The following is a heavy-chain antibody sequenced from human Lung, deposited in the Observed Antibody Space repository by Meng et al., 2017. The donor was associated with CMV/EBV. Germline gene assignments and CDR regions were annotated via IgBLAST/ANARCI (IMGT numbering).Heavy chain of an antibody. CDR3: AKDLLLFGGPNAYFDY. V-gene: IGHV3-30*02. D-gene: IGHD3/OR15-3a*01. CDR1: GFRFEDHG. CDR2: IRHDGTNK. Sequence: GGSLRLXXAASGFRFEDHGMHWVRQTPGKGLEWVAFIRHDGTNKFYGDSVKGRFTISRDNSKNTVYLQMNSLRPEETAVYYCAKDLLLFGGPNAYFDYWGQGXLVTVSS. J-gene: IGHJ4*02.